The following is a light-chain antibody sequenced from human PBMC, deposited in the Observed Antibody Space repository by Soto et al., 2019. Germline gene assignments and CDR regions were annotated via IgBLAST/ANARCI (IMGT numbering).Light chain of an antibody. J-gene: IGKJ5*01. CDR3: QQYNNWPS. CDR1: QTVSRN. CDR2: DIS. V-gene: IGKV3-15*01. Sequence: EVVMTQSPATLSVSAGQRATLSCRASQTVSRNLAWYQQRPGQDTRLLIYDISNRATGVTARFSGSGSETEFTLTIRSLQSEDFAVYFCQQYNNWPSFGQGTRLEIK.